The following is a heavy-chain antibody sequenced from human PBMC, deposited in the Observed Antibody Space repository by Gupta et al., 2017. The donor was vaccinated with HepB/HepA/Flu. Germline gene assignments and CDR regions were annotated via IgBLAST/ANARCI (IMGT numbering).Heavy chain of an antibody. V-gene: IGHV5-51*01. CDR2: IYPDDSDT. J-gene: IGHJ4*02. Sequence: EVQLVQSGAEVKKPGESLKISCKGSGYSFTTYWTGWVRQLPGEGLEWMVIIYPDDSDTRYSPSFQGQVTISADNSISTAYLQWSSLKDSDTAMYYCARLGRQQLVIDYWGQGTLVTVSS. CDR1: GYSFTTYW. CDR3: ARLGRQQLVIDY. D-gene: IGHD6-13*01.